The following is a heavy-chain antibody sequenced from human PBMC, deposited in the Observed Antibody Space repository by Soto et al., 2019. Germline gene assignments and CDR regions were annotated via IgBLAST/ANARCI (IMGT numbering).Heavy chain of an antibody. J-gene: IGHJ4*02. V-gene: IGHV2-5*02. D-gene: IGHD5-12*01. CDR3: AHIPRGYAYYFDC. Sequence: QITLKESGPTLVKPTQTLTLTCTFSGFSLSTRGVAVGWFRQPPGTALEWLALISWDEDKWYSPSLKSRLTITDDTSKHQVVLTRTNMDSVDTAAYYCAHIPRGYAYYFDCWGQGTLVTVSS. CDR1: GFSLSTRGVA. CDR2: ISWDEDK.